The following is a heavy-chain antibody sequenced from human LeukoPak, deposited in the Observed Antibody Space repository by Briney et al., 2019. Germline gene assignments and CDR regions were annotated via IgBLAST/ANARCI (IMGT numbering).Heavy chain of an antibody. Sequence: TGGSLRLSCAASGFTFNSYAMSWVRQFPGKGLEWVSSISAGGVTTYYADSVKGRFTISRDNSKNTLDLQMSSLRSEDTAVYYCARGLSRWSTPTSSYYYRMDVWGQGTTVAVSS. J-gene: IGHJ6*02. CDR1: GFTFNSYA. CDR3: ARGLSRWSTPTSSYYYRMDV. D-gene: IGHD4-23*01. CDR2: ISAGGVTT. V-gene: IGHV3-23*01.